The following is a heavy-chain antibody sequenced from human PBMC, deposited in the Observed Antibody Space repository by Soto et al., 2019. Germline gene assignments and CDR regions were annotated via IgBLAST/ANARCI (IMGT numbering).Heavy chain of an antibody. CDR2: INLNSGGT. CDR3: ASSAVGVVSNYDYYGMAV. J-gene: IGHJ6*02. Sequence: ASVKVSCNASGYTFPRYYMHWVRQPPGQGLVWMGWINLNSGGTNYAQKFQGRVTMTRDTSISTAYMELSRLRSDDTAVYYCASSAVGVVSNYDYYGMAVWGQGTTVTVS. D-gene: IGHD3-3*01. CDR1: GYTFPRYY. V-gene: IGHV1-2*02.